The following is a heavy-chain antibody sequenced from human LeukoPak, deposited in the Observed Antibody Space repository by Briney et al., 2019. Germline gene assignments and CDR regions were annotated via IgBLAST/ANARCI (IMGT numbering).Heavy chain of an antibody. CDR1: GYSFTRNA. D-gene: IGHD3-16*02. CDR2: ISAYNGNT. J-gene: IGHJ4*02. CDR3: ARVYPRYYDYVWGSYRYIRGPDY. V-gene: IGHV1-18*01. Sequence: AASVKVSCKASGYSFTRNAIHWVRQAPGQRLEWMGWISAYNGNTNYAQKLQGRVTMTTDTSTSTAYMELRSLRSDDTAVYYCARVYPRYYDYVWGSYRYIRGPDYWGQGTLVTVSS.